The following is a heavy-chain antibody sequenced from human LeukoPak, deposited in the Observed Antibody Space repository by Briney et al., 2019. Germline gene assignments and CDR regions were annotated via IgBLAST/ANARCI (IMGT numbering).Heavy chain of an antibody. J-gene: IGHJ4*02. CDR1: GFTFSSYG. CDR3: VRDRDYYDSSNYYLHSTFDY. D-gene: IGHD3-22*01. Sequence: TGGSLRLSCAASGFTFSSYGMHWVRQAPGKGLEWVAFIRNDGSNAYYADSLKGRFTISRDNAKKSLFLQMNSLRAEDTAVYYCVRDRDYYDSSNYYLHSTFDYWGQGTLVTVSS. V-gene: IGHV3-30*02. CDR2: IRNDGSNA.